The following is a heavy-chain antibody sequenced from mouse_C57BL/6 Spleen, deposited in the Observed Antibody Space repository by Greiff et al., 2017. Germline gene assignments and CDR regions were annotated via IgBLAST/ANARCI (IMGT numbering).Heavy chain of an antibody. Sequence: EVQLQESGPELVKPGASVKIPCKASGYTFTDYNMDWVKQSHGKSLEWIGDINPNNGGTIYNQKFKGKATLTVDKSSSTAYMELRSLTSEDTAVYYCARRGLYEKAMDYWGQGTSVTVSS. J-gene: IGHJ4*01. CDR2: INPNNGGT. V-gene: IGHV1-18*01. CDR3: ARRGLYEKAMDY. D-gene: IGHD3-1*01. CDR1: GYTFTDYN.